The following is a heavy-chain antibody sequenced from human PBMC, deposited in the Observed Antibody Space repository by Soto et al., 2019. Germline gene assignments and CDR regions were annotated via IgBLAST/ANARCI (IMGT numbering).Heavy chain of an antibody. J-gene: IGHJ4*02. V-gene: IGHV5-51*01. Sequence: GESLKISCKGSGYSFTSYWIGWVRQMPGKGLEWMGIIYPGDSDTRYSPSFQGQVTISADKSISTAYLQWSSLKASDTAMYYCARGLRSSTRTSSQEFDYWGQGTLVTVSS. D-gene: IGHD2-2*01. CDR1: GYSFTSYW. CDR3: ARGLRSSTRTSSQEFDY. CDR2: IYPGDSDT.